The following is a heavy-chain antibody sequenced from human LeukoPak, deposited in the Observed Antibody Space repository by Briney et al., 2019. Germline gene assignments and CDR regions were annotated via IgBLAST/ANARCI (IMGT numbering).Heavy chain of an antibody. CDR3: ARSLVAAAGNFEFDCWFDP. CDR1: GGSISSYY. J-gene: IGHJ5*02. Sequence: PSETLSLTCTVSGGSISSYYWSWIRQPPGEGLEWIGYIYYSGSTNYNPSLKSRVTISVDTPKNQFSLKLSSVTAADTAVYYCARSLVAAAGNFEFDCWFDPCGQGTLVTVSS. D-gene: IGHD6-13*01. CDR2: IYYSGST. V-gene: IGHV4-59*01.